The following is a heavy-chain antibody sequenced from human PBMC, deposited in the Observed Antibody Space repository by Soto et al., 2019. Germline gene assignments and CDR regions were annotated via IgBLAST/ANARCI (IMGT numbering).Heavy chain of an antibody. CDR1: GFNFSSYA. D-gene: IGHD3-22*01. J-gene: IGHJ4*02. CDR2: ISYDGSNK. V-gene: IGHV3-30-3*01. CDR3: ARDVGRYYDSSGLDY. Sequence: QVQLVESGGGVVQPGRSLRLSCAASGFNFSSYAMHWVRQAPGKGLEWVAVISYDGSNKYYADSVKGRFTISRDNSKNTLYLQMNSLRAEDTAVYYCARDVGRYYDSSGLDYWGQGTLVTVSS.